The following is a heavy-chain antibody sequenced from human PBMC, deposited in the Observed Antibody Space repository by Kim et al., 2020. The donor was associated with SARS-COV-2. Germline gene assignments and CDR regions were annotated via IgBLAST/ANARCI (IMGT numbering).Heavy chain of an antibody. V-gene: IGHV3-7*01. CDR1: GFTFSSHW. CDR2: IKEDGSDK. D-gene: IGHD2-15*01. J-gene: IGHJ4*02. Sequence: GGSLRLSCAASGFTFSSHWMSWVRQAPGKGLEWLAKIKEDGSDKYYLNSVEGRFTISRDNAKNSLYLQMNSLRGEDTALYYCTRDRAYSLDFLGQGTLVTVSS. CDR3: TRDRAYSLDF.